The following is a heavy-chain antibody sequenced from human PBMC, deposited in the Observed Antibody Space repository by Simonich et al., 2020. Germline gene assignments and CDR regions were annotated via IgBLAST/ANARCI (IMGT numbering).Heavy chain of an antibody. CDR1: GLTFSSYA. CDR3: ARDGERYCGGDCYSYFDY. V-gene: IGHV3-30*07. CDR2: KSYDGNKK. Sequence: QVQLVESGGGVVQPGRSLRLSCAASGLTFSSYAMHWVRPAPGKGLEWVEVKSYDGNKKYYADSLKGRFTISRDNSKNTLYLQMNSLRAEDTAVYYCARDGERYCGGDCYSYFDYWGQGTLVTVSS. D-gene: IGHD2-21*02. J-gene: IGHJ4*02.